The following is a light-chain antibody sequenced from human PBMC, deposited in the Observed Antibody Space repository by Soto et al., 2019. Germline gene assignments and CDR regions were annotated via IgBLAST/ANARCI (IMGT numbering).Light chain of an antibody. V-gene: IGLV2-14*01. Sequence: QSALPQPASVSASPGQSLTISCTGTSSNVGTYDDVSWYRQHPGKAPKLLIYEVTNRPSGVSNRFSGSKSGNTASLTISGLQAEDEADYYCSSYTTSSTYVFGSGTKLTVL. CDR1: SSNVGTYDD. CDR2: EVT. J-gene: IGLJ1*01. CDR3: SSYTTSSTYV.